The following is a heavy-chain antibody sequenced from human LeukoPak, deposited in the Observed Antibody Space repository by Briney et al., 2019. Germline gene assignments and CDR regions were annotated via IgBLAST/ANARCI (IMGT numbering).Heavy chain of an antibody. V-gene: IGHV4-61*02. J-gene: IGHJ3*02. CDR1: GGSISSGSYY. CDR3: ARVRYSYDAFDI. CDR2: IYTSGST. Sequence: SETLSLTCTVSGGSISSGSYYWSWIRQPAGKGLEWIGRIYTSGSTNYNPSLKSRVTISVDTSKNQFSLKLSSVTAADTVVYYCARVRYSYDAFDIWGQGTMVTVSS. D-gene: IGHD5-18*01.